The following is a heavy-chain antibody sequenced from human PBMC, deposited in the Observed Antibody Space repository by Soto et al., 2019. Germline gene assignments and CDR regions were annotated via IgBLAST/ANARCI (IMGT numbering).Heavy chain of an antibody. CDR3: AADVGRYTYGLARH. CDR1: RFPVTSGS. Sequence: GGSLRLSCAASRFPVTSGSMSWVRQAPGRGLEWVSVIYSGGGTYYAGSVRGRFTISRDNSKNTLCLQMNSLRAEDTAVYYCAADVGRYTYGLARHWG. V-gene: IGHV3-53*01. D-gene: IGHD4-17*01. J-gene: IGHJ1*01. CDR2: IYSGGGT.